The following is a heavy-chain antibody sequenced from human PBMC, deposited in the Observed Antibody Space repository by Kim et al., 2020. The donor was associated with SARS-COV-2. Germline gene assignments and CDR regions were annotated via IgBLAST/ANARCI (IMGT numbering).Heavy chain of an antibody. CDR3: TRGGTTLAYYYYGLDV. J-gene: IGHJ6*02. CDR1: GFIFSSYG. Sequence: GGSLRLSCAASGFIFSSYGLHWVRQAPGKGLEWVGVIWYDGSDKHYADSVKGRFSISRDNSKNTLYLQMNSLRVEDTAIYYCTRGGTTLAYYYYGLDVWGQGTTVTVS. D-gene: IGHD1-7*01. CDR2: IWYDGSDK. V-gene: IGHV3-33*01.